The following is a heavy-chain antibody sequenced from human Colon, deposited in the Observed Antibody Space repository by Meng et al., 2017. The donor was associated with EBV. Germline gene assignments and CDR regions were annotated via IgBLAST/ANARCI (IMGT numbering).Heavy chain of an antibody. V-gene: IGHV4-30-4*01. CDR2: IYSSGNT. D-gene: IGHD4-17*01. CDR1: GYSITSGDYP. Sequence: QVQLQESGPGLVKPSQTLSPTCTVSGYSITSGDYPWNWIRQPPGKGLEWIGYIYSSGNTFYNPSLHSRVTMSVDTSKNQFSLRLTSVNAADTAVYYCARYRLQNDYGDQLYYFDYLGQGSLVTVSS. CDR3: ARYRLQNDYGDQLYYFDY. J-gene: IGHJ4*02.